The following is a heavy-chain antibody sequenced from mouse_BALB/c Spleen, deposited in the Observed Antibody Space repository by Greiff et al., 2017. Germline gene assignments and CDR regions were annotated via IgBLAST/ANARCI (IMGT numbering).Heavy chain of an antibody. CDR3: ARDGYRAY. CDR1: GYSITSDYA. D-gene: IGHD2-3*01. V-gene: IGHV3-2*02. J-gene: IGHJ3*01. CDR2: ISYSGST. Sequence: EVKLQESGPGLVKPSQSLSLTCTVTGYSITSDYAWNWIRQFPGNKLEWMGYISYSGSTSYNPSLKSRISITRDTSKNQFFLQLNSVTTEDTATYYCARDGYRAYWGQGTLVTVSA.